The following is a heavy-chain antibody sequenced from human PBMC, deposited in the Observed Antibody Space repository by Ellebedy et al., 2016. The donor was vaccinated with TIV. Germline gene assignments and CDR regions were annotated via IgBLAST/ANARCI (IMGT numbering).Heavy chain of an antibody. Sequence: GGSLRLSXAASGFTFSSYAMHWVRQAPGKGLEWVAVISYDGSNKYYADSVKGRFTISRDNSKNTLYLQMNSLRAEDTAVYYCAKDLRYYDSSGYGDAFDIWGQGTMVTVSS. D-gene: IGHD3-22*01. CDR3: AKDLRYYDSSGYGDAFDI. CDR2: ISYDGSNK. V-gene: IGHV3-30*04. CDR1: GFTFSSYA. J-gene: IGHJ3*02.